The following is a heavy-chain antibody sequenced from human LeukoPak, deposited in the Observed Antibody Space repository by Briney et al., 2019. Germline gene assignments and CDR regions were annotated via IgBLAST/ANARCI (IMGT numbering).Heavy chain of an antibody. CDR2: VTGSSRYT. Sequence: GGSLRLSCAASGFNFSNYAMTWVRQAPGKGLEWVSVVTGSSRYTYYADSVKGRFTISRDNSKNILYLEMNSLRVEDTAIYYCAKDRSSSTSCPNYWGRGTLVTVSS. D-gene: IGHD2-2*01. CDR3: AKDRSSSTSCPNY. CDR1: GFNFSNYA. V-gene: IGHV3-23*01. J-gene: IGHJ4*02.